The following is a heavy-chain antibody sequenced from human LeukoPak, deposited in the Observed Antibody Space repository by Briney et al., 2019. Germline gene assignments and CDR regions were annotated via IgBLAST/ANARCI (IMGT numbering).Heavy chain of an antibody. Sequence: PGGFLRLSCAASGFTFDRFTIHWVRQTPGKGPEWVSLINRRGRTFYADSVKGRFTISRDNSRNSVFLQMNSLRPEDTALYHCAKEVDCPSDCLFFHSWGQGTLVTVSS. CDR1: GFTFDRFT. J-gene: IGHJ4*02. D-gene: IGHD2-21*02. CDR2: INRRGRT. CDR3: AKEVDCPSDCLFFHS. V-gene: IGHV3-43*01.